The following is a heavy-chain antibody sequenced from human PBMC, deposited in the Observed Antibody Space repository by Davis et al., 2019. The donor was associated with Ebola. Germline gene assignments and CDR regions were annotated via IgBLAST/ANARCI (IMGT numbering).Heavy chain of an antibody. D-gene: IGHD6-6*01. CDR1: GGSISSSNW. CDR3: ARDGSNSYLDY. CDR2: IYHSGNI. J-gene: IGHJ4*02. V-gene: IGHV4-4*02. Sequence: MPSETLSLTCAVSGGSISSSNWWSWVRQPPGKGLEWIGEIYHSGNINYNPSLKSRVTISVDKSKNQFSLKLSSVTAADTAVYYCARDGSNSYLDYWGQGNLVTVSS.